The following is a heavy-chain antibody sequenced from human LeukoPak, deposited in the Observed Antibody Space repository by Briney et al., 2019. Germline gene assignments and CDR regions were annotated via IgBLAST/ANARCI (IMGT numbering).Heavy chain of an antibody. Sequence: TGGSLRLSCAASGFTFSSYAMSWVRQAPGKGLEWIGNIYHSGNTYYNPSLKSRVAMSVDTSKNQFSLKLSSVTAADTAVYYCARRPNTGTYYFDYWGQGTLVTVSS. J-gene: IGHJ4*02. CDR1: GFTFSSYA. V-gene: IGHV4-38-2*01. CDR2: IYHSGNT. CDR3: ARRPNTGTYYFDY. D-gene: IGHD6-13*01.